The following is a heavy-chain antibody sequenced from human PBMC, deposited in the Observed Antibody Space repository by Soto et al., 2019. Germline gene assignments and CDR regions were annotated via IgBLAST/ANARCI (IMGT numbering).Heavy chain of an antibody. V-gene: IGHV3-30-3*01. CDR3: ARDSGWPILNFEN. J-gene: IGHJ4*02. CDR1: VFTFSSYA. D-gene: IGHD3-10*01. CDR2: ISYDGSNK. Sequence: GGSLRLSCAASVFTFSSYAMHWVRQSPGKGLEWVAVISYDGSNKYYADSVKGRFTVSKEMSKNTAFLQMNALRHEDTAVYFCARDSGWPILNFENWGQGTTLTVSS.